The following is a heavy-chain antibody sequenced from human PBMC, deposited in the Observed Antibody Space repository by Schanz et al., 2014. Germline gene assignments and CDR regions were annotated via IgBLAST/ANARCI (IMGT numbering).Heavy chain of an antibody. J-gene: IGHJ5*02. CDR3: ARDLEGYDGGGGGFDP. V-gene: IGHV3-23*04. D-gene: IGHD2-21*01. Sequence: EGQLAESGGGLVQPGGSLRLSCAVSGFTVSSNHMSWVRQAPGKGLEWVSALSGSGGSTYYADSVKGRFTMSRDNSKNTLYLQMNSLSADDTAVFYCARDLEGYDGGGGGFDPWGQGTLVTVSS. CDR1: GFTVSSNH. CDR2: LSGSGGST.